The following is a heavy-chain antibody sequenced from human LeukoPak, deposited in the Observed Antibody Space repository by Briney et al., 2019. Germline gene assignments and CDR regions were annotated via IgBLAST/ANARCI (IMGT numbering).Heavy chain of an antibody. CDR1: GFTFNDYY. J-gene: IGHJ4*01. Sequence: GGSLRLPCTGSGFTFNDYYMSWVRQAPGKGLEWLSFISAGGYPIYYADSVRGRFTISRDTAKNSLYLQMNSLRVEDTAVYYCVMTAGPPTDHWGQGALVTVSS. V-gene: IGHV3-11*04. CDR2: ISAGGYPI. CDR3: VMTAGPPTDH.